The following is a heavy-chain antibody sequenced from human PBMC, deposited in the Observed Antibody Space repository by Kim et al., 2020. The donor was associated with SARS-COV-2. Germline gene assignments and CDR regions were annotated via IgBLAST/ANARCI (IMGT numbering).Heavy chain of an antibody. V-gene: IGHV3-11*04. CDR3: ARGSAPLSNEPGDYGIEY. Sequence: RGRLTISRDNAKNSLYLQMSSLTGEDTSVYYCARGSAPLSNEPGDYGIEYWGQGTLVTVSS. J-gene: IGHJ4*02. D-gene: IGHD4-17*01.